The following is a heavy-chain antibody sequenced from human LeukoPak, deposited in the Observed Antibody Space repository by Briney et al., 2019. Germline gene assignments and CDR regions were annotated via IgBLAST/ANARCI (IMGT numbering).Heavy chain of an antibody. D-gene: IGHD3-16*01. CDR2: IYYSGST. J-gene: IGHJ3*02. V-gene: IGHV4-39*07. CDR3: ARDKGYDYVWGSYAFDI. CDR1: GGSISSSSYY. Sequence: SETLSLTCTVSGGSISSSSYYWGWIRQPPGKGLGWIGSIYYSGSTYCNPSLKSRVTISVDTSQKPFSLKLSSVTAADTAVYYCARDKGYDYVWGSYAFDIWGQGTMVTVSS.